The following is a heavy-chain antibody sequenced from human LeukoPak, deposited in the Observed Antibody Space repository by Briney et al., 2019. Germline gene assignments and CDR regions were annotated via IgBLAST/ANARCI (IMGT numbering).Heavy chain of an antibody. D-gene: IGHD3-10*01. CDR2: IKQDGSEK. J-gene: IGHJ4*02. CDR1: GFMFSSYW. V-gene: IGHV3-7*01. Sequence: WGSLRLSCAASGFMFSSYWMSWVRQVPGKGLEWVANIKQDGSEKYYVDSVKGRFTISRDNAKNSLYLQMNSLRAEDTAVYYCARTRGYYGSGSYFTFDYWGQGTLVTVSS. CDR3: ARTRGYYGSGSYFTFDY.